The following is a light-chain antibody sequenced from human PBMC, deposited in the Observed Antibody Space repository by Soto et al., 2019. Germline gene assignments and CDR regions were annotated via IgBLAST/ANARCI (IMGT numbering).Light chain of an antibody. CDR3: QQYDDWPLT. J-gene: IGKJ4*01. V-gene: IGKV3-15*01. CDR2: YAS. Sequence: EIVMTQSPATLSVSPGERVTLFCRASQGVRSHLAWYQQQPGQAPRLLIYYASTRATAIPARFSGSGYVTEFTLTISSLQSEDFAIYYCQQYDDWPLTFGGGTKVEIK. CDR1: QGVRSH.